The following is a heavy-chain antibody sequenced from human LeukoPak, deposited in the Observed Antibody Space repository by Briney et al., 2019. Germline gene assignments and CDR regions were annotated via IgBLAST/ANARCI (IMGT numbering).Heavy chain of an antibody. CDR3: ARDRGYYYDSRGSIDY. D-gene: IGHD3-22*01. V-gene: IGHV4-31*03. Sequence: SETLSLTCTVSGGSISSGGYYWSWIRQHPGKGLEWIGYIYYSGSTYYNPSLKSRVTISVDTSKNQFSLKLSSVTAADTAVYYCARDRGYYYDSRGSIDYWGQGTLVTVSS. J-gene: IGHJ4*02. CDR2: IYYSGST. CDR1: GGSISSGGYY.